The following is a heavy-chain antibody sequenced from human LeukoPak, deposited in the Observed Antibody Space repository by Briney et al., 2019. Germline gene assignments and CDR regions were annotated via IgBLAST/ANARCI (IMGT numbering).Heavy chain of an antibody. CDR2: IKSKTDGGTT. CDR3: SVVVPAATYYFDC. CDR1: GFTFSNAW. J-gene: IGHJ4*02. V-gene: IGHV3-15*01. Sequence: GGSLRLSCAASGFTFSNAWMSWVRQAPGKGLEWVGRIKSKTDGGTTDYAAPVKGRFTISRDDSKNTLYLQMNSLKTEDTAVYYCSVVVPAATYYFDCWGQGTLVTVSS. D-gene: IGHD2-2*01.